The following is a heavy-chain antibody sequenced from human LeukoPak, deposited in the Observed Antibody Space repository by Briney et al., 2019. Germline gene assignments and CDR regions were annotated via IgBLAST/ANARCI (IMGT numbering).Heavy chain of an antibody. J-gene: IGHJ4*02. CDR3: ARSTSRDGYNYFYY. D-gene: IGHD5-24*01. Sequence: ASQTLSLTCTVSGGSISSGSYYWSWIRQPAGKGLEWIGRIYTSGSTNYNPSLKSRVTISVDTSKNQLSLKLSSVTAADTAVYYCARSTSRDGYNYFYYWGQGTLVTVSS. CDR2: IYTSGST. V-gene: IGHV4-61*02. CDR1: GGSISSGSYY.